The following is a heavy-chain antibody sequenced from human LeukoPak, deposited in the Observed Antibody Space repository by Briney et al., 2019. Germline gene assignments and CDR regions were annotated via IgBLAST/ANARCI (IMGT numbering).Heavy chain of an antibody. Sequence: GGSLRLSCAASGFTFSSYWMSWVRQAPGKGLEWVANIKKDGSEQYYLDSVKGRFTISRDNAKNSLYPQMNSLRVEDTAVYYCARDRGSHSSSWYFPFDYWGQGTLVTVSS. CDR3: ARDRGSHSSSWYFPFDY. CDR2: IKKDGSEQ. D-gene: IGHD6-13*01. CDR1: GFTFSSYW. V-gene: IGHV3-7*01. J-gene: IGHJ4*02.